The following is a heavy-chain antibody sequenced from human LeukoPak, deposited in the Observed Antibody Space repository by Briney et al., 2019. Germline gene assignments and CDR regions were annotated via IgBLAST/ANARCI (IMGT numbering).Heavy chain of an antibody. Sequence: GGSLKLSCAASGFTFSGSAMHWVRQASGKGLEWVGRIRSKANSYATAYAVSVKGRFTISRDDSKNTAYLQMNSLRAEDTAVYYCAKDFHRFWSGYYIFDYWGQGTLVTVSS. J-gene: IGHJ4*02. D-gene: IGHD3-3*01. CDR1: GFTFSGSA. V-gene: IGHV3-73*01. CDR3: AKDFHRFWSGYYIFDY. CDR2: IRSKANSYAT.